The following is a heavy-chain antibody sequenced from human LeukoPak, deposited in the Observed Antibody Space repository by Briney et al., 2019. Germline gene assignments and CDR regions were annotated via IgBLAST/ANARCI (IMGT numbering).Heavy chain of an antibody. CDR2: ISGSGGST. V-gene: IGHV3-23*01. D-gene: IGHD2-2*01. Sequence: GGSLRLSCAASGFTFSSYAMSWVRQAPGKGLEWVSAISGSGGSTYYADSVKGRFTISRDNSKNTLYLQMNSLRAEDTAVYYCAKGWLYQLLSSWFDPWGQGTLVTVSS. CDR3: AKGWLYQLLSSWFDP. J-gene: IGHJ5*02. CDR1: GFTFSSYA.